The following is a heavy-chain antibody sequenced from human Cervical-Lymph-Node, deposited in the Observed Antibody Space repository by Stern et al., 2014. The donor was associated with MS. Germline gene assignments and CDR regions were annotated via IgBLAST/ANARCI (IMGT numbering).Heavy chain of an antibody. Sequence: VQLVESGGGLVQPGGSLRLSCAATGFTLTDWGMHWVRQAPGKGLEYVSGRTYYSESVKGRFTISRDTSRNTLHLQMGSLRPEDMAVYYCARGFRYGDYYFYGMDVWGQGTTVTVSS. CDR3: ARGFRYGDYYFYGMDV. CDR2: RT. J-gene: IGHJ6*02. CDR1: GFTLTDWG. V-gene: IGHV3-64*07. D-gene: IGHD4-17*01.